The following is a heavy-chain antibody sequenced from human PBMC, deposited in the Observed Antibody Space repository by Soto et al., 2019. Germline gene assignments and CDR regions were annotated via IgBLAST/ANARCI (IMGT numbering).Heavy chain of an antibody. J-gene: IGHJ6*02. CDR1: GGSISSGDYY. V-gene: IGHV4-30-4*01. Sequence: QVQLQESGPGLVKPSQTLCLTCTVSGGSISSGDYYWSWIRQPPGKGLEWIGYIYYSGSTYYNPSLKSRVTISVDTSKNQFSRKLSSVTAADTAVYYCARGGGYCSSTSCYSLGYGMDVWGQGTTVTVSS. CDR3: ARGGGYCSSTSCYSLGYGMDV. D-gene: IGHD2-2*01. CDR2: IYYSGST.